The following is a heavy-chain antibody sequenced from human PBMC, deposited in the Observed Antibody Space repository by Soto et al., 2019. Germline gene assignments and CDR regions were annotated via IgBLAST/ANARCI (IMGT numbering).Heavy chain of an antibody. Sequence: QVQLVQSGAEVKKPGASVKVSCKASGYMFTSYAISWVRQAPGQGLEWRGWSSAYNGNTNYAQKPQGRVTMTTDTSTSTAYLERTSLRSGDPAVCYCARALPPSDYWGQGTLVTVSS. CDR2: SSAYNGNT. CDR3: ARALPPSDY. V-gene: IGHV1-18*01. CDR1: GYMFTSYA. D-gene: IGHD2-2*01. J-gene: IGHJ4*02.